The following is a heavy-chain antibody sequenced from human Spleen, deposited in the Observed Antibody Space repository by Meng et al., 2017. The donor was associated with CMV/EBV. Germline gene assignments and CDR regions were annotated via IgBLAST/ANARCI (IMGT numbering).Heavy chain of an antibody. CDR3: ATSHTAAGNS. D-gene: IGHD6-13*01. J-gene: IGHJ4*02. V-gene: IGHV3-48*04. CDR2: ISSSSSTI. Sequence: GGSLRLSCAASGFTFSSYSMNWVRQAPGKGLEWVSYISSSSSTIYYADSVKGRFTISRDNAKNSLYLQMNSLTAEDTALYYCATSHTAAGNSWGQGTLVTVSS. CDR1: GFTFSSYS.